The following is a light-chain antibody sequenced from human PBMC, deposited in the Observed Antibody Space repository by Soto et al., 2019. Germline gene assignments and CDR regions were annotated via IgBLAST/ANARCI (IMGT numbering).Light chain of an antibody. CDR2: GTS. V-gene: IGKV3D-20*02. CDR1: QSVSATY. CDR3: HQRQSWPRT. Sequence: EIVLTQSPATLSLSRGERATRSSRASQSVSATYLAWYQQRPAQPPRLLIYGTSTRSTGIPDRFIGSGSGTDFTLTITRLEPEDFAVYYCHQRQSWPRTFGQGTKV. J-gene: IGKJ1*01.